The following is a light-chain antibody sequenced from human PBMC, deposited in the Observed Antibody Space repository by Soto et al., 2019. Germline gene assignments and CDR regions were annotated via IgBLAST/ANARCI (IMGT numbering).Light chain of an antibody. CDR2: EVN. CDR3: SSYTTSSVL. J-gene: IGLJ2*01. Sequence: QSALTQPASVSGSPGQSITISCTGTSSDVGGYNYVSWYQQHPGKAPKLMIYEVNNRPSGVSNRFSGSKSGNTASLAISGLQPEDEADYYCSSYTTSSVLFGGGTKLTVL. V-gene: IGLV2-14*01. CDR1: SSDVGGYNY.